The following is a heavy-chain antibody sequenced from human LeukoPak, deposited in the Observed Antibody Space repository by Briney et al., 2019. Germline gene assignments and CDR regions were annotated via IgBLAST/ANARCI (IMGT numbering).Heavy chain of an antibody. J-gene: IGHJ4*02. D-gene: IGHD3-3*01. V-gene: IGHV4-59*11. CDR3: ARATYDFWSGYSLYYFDY. CDR2: IYYSGST. Sequence: SETLSLTCTVPGGSISSHYWCWIRQPPRKGLGGIGYIYYSGSTNYNPSPKSRVTISVDTSKNQFSLKLSSVTAADTAVYYCARATYDFWSGYSLYYFDYWGQGTLVTVSS. CDR1: GGSISSHY.